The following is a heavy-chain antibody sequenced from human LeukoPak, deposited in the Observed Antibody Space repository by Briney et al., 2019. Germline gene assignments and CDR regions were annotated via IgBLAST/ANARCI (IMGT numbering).Heavy chain of an antibody. CDR3: ARGLTYYDFWSGFMSFERAFDI. V-gene: IGHV3-7*01. CDR2: IKQDGSEK. D-gene: IGHD3-3*01. Sequence: PGGSLRLSCAASGFTFSSYWMSWVRQAPGKGLEWVANIKQDGSEKYYVDSVKGRFTISRDNAKNSLYLQMNSLRAEDTAVYYCARGLTYYDFWSGFMSFERAFDIWGQGTMVTVSS. J-gene: IGHJ3*02. CDR1: GFTFSSYW.